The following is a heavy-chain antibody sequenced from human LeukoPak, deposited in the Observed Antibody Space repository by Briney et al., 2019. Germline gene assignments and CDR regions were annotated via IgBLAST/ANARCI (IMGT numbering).Heavy chain of an antibody. CDR1: GGSISSYY. D-gene: IGHD1-1*01. J-gene: IGHJ3*02. Sequence: PSETLSLTCTVSGGSISSYYWSWIRQPPGKGLEWIGYIYYSGSTNYNPSLKSRVTISVDTSKNQFSLKLSSVTAADTAVYYCASTGTGGGGAFDIWGQGTMVTVSS. V-gene: IGHV4-59*08. CDR2: IYYSGST. CDR3: ASTGTGGGGAFDI.